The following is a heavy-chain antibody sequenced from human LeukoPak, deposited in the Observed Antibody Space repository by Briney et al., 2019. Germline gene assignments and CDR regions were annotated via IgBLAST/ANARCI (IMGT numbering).Heavy chain of an antibody. J-gene: IGHJ4*02. D-gene: IGHD6-13*01. CDR1: GYTFSSYW. CDR2: IKQDGSEK. Sequence: PGGSLRLSCAASGYTFSSYWMSWVRQAPGKGLEWVANIKQDGSEKYYVDSVKGRFTISRDNAKNSLYLQTNSLRVEDTAVYYCARFHSSRSWELYWGQGTLVTVSS. CDR3: ARFHSSRSWELY. V-gene: IGHV3-7*01.